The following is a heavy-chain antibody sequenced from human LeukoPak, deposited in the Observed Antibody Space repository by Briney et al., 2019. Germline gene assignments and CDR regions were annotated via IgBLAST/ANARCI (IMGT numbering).Heavy chain of an antibody. D-gene: IGHD3-3*01. CDR2: INHSGST. J-gene: IGHJ4*02. Sequence: SETLSLTCAVYGGSFSGYYWSWIRQPPGKGLEWIGEINHSGSTNYNPSLKSRVTISVDTSKNQFSLELSSVTAADTAVYCCARSRASYYDFWSGYTNGGYYFDYWGQGTLVTVSS. CDR1: GGSFSGYY. CDR3: ARSRASYYDFWSGYTNGGYYFDY. V-gene: IGHV4-34*01.